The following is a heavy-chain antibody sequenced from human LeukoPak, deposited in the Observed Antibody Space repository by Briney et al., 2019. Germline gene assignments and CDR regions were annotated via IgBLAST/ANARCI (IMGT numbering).Heavy chain of an antibody. J-gene: IGHJ4*02. CDR2: ISWNGGST. D-gene: IGHD3-3*01. Sequence: GGSLRLSCGASGFTFDGYTMHWVRQAPGKGLEWVSLISWNGGSTSYADSVKGRFTISRDNSKDSLYLQMNSLRTDDTALYYCGRGFSSIDYWGQGTLVTVSS. V-gene: IGHV3-43*01. CDR3: GRGFSSIDY. CDR1: GFTFDGYT.